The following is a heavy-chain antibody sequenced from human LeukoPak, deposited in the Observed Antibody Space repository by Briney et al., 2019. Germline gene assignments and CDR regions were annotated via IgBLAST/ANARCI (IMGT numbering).Heavy chain of an antibody. CDR2: INHSGST. CDR1: GGSFSGYY. V-gene: IGHV4-34*01. CDR3: ARGPIAAAGRTFDY. J-gene: IGHJ4*02. Sequence: SETLSLTCAVYGGSFSGYYWSWIRQPPGKGLEWIGEINHSGSTNYNPSLKSRVTISVDTSKNQFSLRLSSVTAADTAVYYCARGPIAAAGRTFDYWGQGTLVTVSS. D-gene: IGHD6-13*01.